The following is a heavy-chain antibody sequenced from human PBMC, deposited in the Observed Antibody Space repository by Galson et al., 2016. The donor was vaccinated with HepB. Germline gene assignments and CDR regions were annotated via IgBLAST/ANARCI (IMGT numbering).Heavy chain of an antibody. D-gene: IGHD3-22*01. CDR1: GFSLSATGVG. V-gene: IGHV2-5*02. CDR2: IYWDDDK. CDR3: ARTMWLQVTFDN. J-gene: IGHJ4*02. Sequence: LVKPTQTLTLTCTFSGFSLSATGVGVGWIRQPPGKALEWLALIYWDDDKRYSPSLRSRLTITKDTSKTQVVLTVANINPVDTGTYFCARTMWLQVTFDNWGQGTLVTVSS.